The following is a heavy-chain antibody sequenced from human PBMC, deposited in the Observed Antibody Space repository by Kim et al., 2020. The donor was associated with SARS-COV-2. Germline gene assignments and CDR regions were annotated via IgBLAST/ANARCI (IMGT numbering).Heavy chain of an antibody. CDR2: STI. V-gene: IGHV3-48*03. Sequence: STIYYADSVKGRFTISRDNAKNSLYLQMNSLRAEDTAVYYCARDEGAPSYWGQGTLVTVSS. J-gene: IGHJ4*02. CDR3: ARDEGAPSY.